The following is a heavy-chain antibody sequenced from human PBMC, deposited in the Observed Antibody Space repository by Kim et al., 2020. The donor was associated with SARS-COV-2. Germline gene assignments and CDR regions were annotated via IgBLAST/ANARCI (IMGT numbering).Heavy chain of an antibody. J-gene: IGHJ4*02. Sequence: SETLSLTCTVSGDSISRSSNYWGWIRQPPGKGLEWIGSINYSGNTYYNPSLKSRVTISVDTSKNQFSLKMRSVTAADTAVYYCARLVSENSAVEYRGQGTLVTVSS. CDR2: INYSGNT. CDR3: ARLVSENSAVEY. CDR1: GDSISRSSNY. V-gene: IGHV4-39*01.